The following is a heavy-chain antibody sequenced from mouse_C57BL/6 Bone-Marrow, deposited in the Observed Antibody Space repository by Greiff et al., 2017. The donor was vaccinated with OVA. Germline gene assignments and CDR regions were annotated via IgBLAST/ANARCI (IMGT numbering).Heavy chain of an antibody. CDR1: GYTFTSYG. CDR2: IYPRSGNT. V-gene: IGHV1-81*01. CDR3: ANSPYYYGSSPSDY. D-gene: IGHD1-1*01. J-gene: IGHJ2*01. Sequence: VQLKESGAELARPGASVKLSCKASGYTFTSYGISWVKQRTGQGLEWIGEIYPRSGNTYYNEKFKGKATLTADKSSSTAYMELRSLTSEDSAVYFCANSPYYYGSSPSDYWGQGTTLTVSS.